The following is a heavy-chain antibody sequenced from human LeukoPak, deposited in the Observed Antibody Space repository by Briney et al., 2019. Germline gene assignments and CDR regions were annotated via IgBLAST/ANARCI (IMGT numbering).Heavy chain of an antibody. CDR2: ISAYNGNT. Sequence: ASVNVSCKASGYTFTSYGISWVRQAPGQGLEWMGWISAYNGNTNYAQKLQGRVTMTTDTSTSTAYMELRSLRSDDTAVYYCARDRDGYDFWSGPFDYWGQGTLVTVSS. V-gene: IGHV1-18*01. D-gene: IGHD3-3*01. CDR3: ARDRDGYDFWSGPFDY. CDR1: GYTFTSYG. J-gene: IGHJ4*02.